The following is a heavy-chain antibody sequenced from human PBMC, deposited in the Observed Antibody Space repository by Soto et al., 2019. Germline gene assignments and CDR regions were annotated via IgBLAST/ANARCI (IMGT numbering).Heavy chain of an antibody. CDR3: AKTLSRNGNWFDP. CDR1: VFTFSTYA. Sequence: GRSLRLSCVASVFTFSTYAMTWVRQSPGKGLEWVSTIVGSGTTTYYADSVKGRFTISRDNFKNTFYLQMNSLRVEDTAIYYCAKTLSRNGNWFDPWGQGTLVTVSS. D-gene: IGHD2-8*01. V-gene: IGHV3-23*01. J-gene: IGHJ5*02. CDR2: IVGSGTTT.